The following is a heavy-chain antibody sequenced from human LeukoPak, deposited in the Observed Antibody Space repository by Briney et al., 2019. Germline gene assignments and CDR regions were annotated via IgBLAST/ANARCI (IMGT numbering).Heavy chain of an antibody. V-gene: IGHV3-11*01. D-gene: IGHD2-21*01. CDR1: GFTFSDYY. CDR2: ISSSGSTI. J-gene: IGHJ6*03. CDR3: AGEQVLAGYYYYMDV. Sequence: GGSLRLSCAASGFTFSDYYMSWIRQAPGKGLEWVSYISSSGSTIYYADSVKGRFTISRDNAKNSLYLQMNSLRAEDTAVHYCAGEQVLAGYYYYMDVWGKGTTVTVSS.